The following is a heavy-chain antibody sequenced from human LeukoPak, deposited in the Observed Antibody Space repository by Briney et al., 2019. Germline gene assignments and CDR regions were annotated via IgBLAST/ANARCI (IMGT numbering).Heavy chain of an antibody. D-gene: IGHD3-9*01. J-gene: IGHJ4*02. V-gene: IGHV1-2*02. Sequence: RASVKVSCKASGYTFTGYYMHWVRQAPGQGLEWMGWINPNSGGTNYAQKFQGRVTMTRDTSISTAYMELSRLRSDDTAVYYCARAPPHYDILTGYYSSYFDYWGQGTLVTVSS. CDR3: ARAPPHYDILTGYYSSYFDY. CDR2: INPNSGGT. CDR1: GYTFTGYY.